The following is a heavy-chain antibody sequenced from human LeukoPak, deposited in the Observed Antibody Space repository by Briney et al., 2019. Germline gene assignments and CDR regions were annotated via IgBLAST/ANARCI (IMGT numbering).Heavy chain of an antibody. V-gene: IGHV4-61*01. CDR2: IYYSGST. J-gene: IGHJ4*02. CDR3: ARQMNYYDSSGSFDY. D-gene: IGHD3-22*01. Sequence: PSETLSLTCTVSGGSVSSGSYYWSWIRQPPGKGLEWIGYIYYSGSTNYNPSLKSRVTISVDTSKNQFSLKLSSVTAADTAVYYCARQMNYYDSSGSFDYWGQGTLVTVSS. CDR1: GGSVSSGSYY.